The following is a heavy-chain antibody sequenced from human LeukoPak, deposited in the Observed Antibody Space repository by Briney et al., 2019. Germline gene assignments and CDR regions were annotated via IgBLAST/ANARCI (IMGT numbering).Heavy chain of an antibody. CDR2: IRYDGSNK. CDR3: ARTYYDYWSGPYAFDI. J-gene: IGHJ3*02. CDR1: GFTFSSYG. Sequence: GGSLRLSCAASGFTFSSYGVHWVRQAPGKGLGLVAFIRYDGSNKYYADSVKGRFTISRDNSENTLYLRMNNLRAEDTAVVYCARTYYDYWSGPYAFDIWGQGTMVTVSS. D-gene: IGHD3-3*01. V-gene: IGHV3-30*02.